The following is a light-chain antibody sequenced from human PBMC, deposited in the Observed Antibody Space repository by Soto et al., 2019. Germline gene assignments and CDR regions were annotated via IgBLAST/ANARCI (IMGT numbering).Light chain of an antibody. CDR3: QQYDNLPRYT. CDR1: QGITND. Sequence: DIQMTQSPSSLSASVGDRVIITCRASQGITNDLAWYQQKPGKAPKRLIYAASSLQSGVPSRFSGSGSGTEFTLTISSLQPEDFATYYCQQYDNLPRYTFGQGTKLEIK. CDR2: AAS. V-gene: IGKV1-17*01. J-gene: IGKJ2*01.